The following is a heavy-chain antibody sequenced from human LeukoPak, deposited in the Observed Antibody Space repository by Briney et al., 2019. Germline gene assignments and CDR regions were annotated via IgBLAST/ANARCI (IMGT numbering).Heavy chain of an antibody. D-gene: IGHD4-17*01. V-gene: IGHV4-4*09. CDR1: GGSISSYY. Sequence: TSETLSLTCTVSGGSISSYYWNWIRQPPGKGLEWIGYIHPSGSTNSNPSLKSRVTISVDTSKNQFSLRLNSVTAADTAVYYCARRRGGYGEGEFDYWGQGTLVTVSA. CDR3: ARRRGGYGEGEFDY. CDR2: IHPSGST. J-gene: IGHJ4*02.